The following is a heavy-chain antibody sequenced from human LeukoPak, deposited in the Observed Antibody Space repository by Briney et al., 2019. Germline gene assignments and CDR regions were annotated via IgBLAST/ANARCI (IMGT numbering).Heavy chain of an antibody. CDR2: IKRKTDGGTA. J-gene: IGHJ4*02. V-gene: IGHV3-15*01. CDR1: GFTFSNAW. CDR3: TTDEDDFWSGYYIGY. Sequence: GGSLRLSCAASGFTFSNAWMSWVRRAPGKGLEWVGRIKRKTDGGTADYAAPVKGRFTISRDDSKNTLFLQMNRLKTEDTAVYYCTTDEDDFWSGYYIGYWGQGALVTVSS. D-gene: IGHD3-3*01.